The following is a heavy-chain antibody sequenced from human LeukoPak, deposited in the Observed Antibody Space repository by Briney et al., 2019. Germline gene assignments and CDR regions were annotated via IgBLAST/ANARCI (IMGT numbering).Heavy chain of an antibody. D-gene: IGHD1-1*01. CDR1: GFTFSTYA. V-gene: IGHV3-23*01. J-gene: IGHJ4*02. CDR2: LSGSGGST. CDR3: AKDSHVAALAFDNWGNDY. Sequence: GGPLRLPCAASGFTFSTYAMTWVRQAPGKGLKWVSALSGSGGSTYYADPVKGRFTISRANSKTTLYLQVNSLRAEDTSVYYCAKDSHVAALAFDNWGNDYWGQGTLVTVSS.